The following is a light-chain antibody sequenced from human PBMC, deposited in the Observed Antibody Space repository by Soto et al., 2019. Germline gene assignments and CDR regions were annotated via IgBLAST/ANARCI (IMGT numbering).Light chain of an antibody. CDR1: QSISTS. CDR2: GAS. Sequence: DIQMTQSPSSLSASLGDRVTITCRASQSISTSLNWYQQKPGEAPKLLIYGASSRQRGVSSTFSGGGSGTDFTLTISSLQPEDFAIYYCQQSYSTPLTFGGGTKVDIK. J-gene: IGKJ4*01. V-gene: IGKV1-39*01. CDR3: QQSYSTPLT.